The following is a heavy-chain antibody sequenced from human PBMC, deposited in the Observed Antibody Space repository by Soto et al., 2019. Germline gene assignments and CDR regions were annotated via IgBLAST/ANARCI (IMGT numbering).Heavy chain of an antibody. J-gene: IGHJ6*02. V-gene: IGHV3-33*01. D-gene: IGHD3-3*01. CDR1: GFTFSSYG. CDR3: ARDMKVGFLEFEYYYGMDV. CDR2: IWYDGSNK. Sequence: PGGSLRLSCAASGFTFSSYGMHWVRQAPGKGLEWVAVIWYDGSNKYYADSVKGRFTISRDNSKNTLYLQMNSLRAEDTAVYYCARDMKVGFLEFEYYYGMDVWGQGTTVTVSS.